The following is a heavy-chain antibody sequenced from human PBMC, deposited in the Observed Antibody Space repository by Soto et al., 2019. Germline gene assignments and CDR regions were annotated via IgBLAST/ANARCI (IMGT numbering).Heavy chain of an antibody. CDR3: ARGRVYSSSWYGDY. J-gene: IGHJ4*02. CDR2: ISYDGDNK. CDR1: GFTLRNYA. Sequence: QVHLVESGGGVVKPGRSLRLSCAASGFTLRNYAMHWVRQAPGEGLEWVAVISYDGDNKYYADSVKGRFTISRDNSKNTLLLQMNSLRAGDTAVYYCARGRVYSSSWYGDYWGQGTLVTVST. D-gene: IGHD6-13*01. V-gene: IGHV3-30-3*01.